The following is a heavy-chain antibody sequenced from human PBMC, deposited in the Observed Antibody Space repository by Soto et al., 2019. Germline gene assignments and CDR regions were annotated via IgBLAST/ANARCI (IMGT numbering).Heavy chain of an antibody. CDR1: GFTFTSSA. D-gene: IGHD3-22*01. CDR3: AADQDSSGYYGSSRKFDY. V-gene: IGHV1-58*01. J-gene: IGHJ4*02. CDR2: IVVGSGNT. Sequence: SVKVSFKASGFTFTSSAVQWVRQARGQRLEWIGWIVVGSGNTNYAQKFQERVTITRDMSTSTAYMELSSLRSEDTAVYYCAADQDSSGYYGSSRKFDYWGQGTLVTVSS.